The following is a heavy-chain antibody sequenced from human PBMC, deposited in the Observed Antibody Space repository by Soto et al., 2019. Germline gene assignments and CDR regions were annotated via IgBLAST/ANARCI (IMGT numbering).Heavy chain of an antibody. CDR2: ISSSSSYI. V-gene: IGHV3-21*01. J-gene: IGHJ4*02. D-gene: IGHD6-13*01. CDR3: AIIAAAGTRVGYFDY. Sequence: PGGSLRLSCAASGFTFSSYSMNWVRQAPGKGLEWVSSISSSSSYIYYADSVKGRFTISRDNAKNSLYLQMNSLRAEDTAVYYCAIIAAAGTRVGYFDYWGQGTLVTVSS. CDR1: GFTFSSYS.